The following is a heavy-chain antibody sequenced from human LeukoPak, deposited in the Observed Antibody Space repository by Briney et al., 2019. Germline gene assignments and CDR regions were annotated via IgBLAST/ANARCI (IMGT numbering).Heavy chain of an antibody. J-gene: IGHJ5*02. Sequence: SETLSLTCAVYGGSFSGYYWSWIRQPPGKGLEWIGEINHSGSTNYNPSLKSRVTISVDTSKNQFSLKLSSVTAAGTAVYYCARGDAPPPDIVVVPAARGDWFDPWGQGTLVTVSS. V-gene: IGHV4-34*01. CDR1: GGSFSGYY. CDR2: INHSGST. CDR3: ARGDAPPPDIVVVPAARGDWFDP. D-gene: IGHD2-2*01.